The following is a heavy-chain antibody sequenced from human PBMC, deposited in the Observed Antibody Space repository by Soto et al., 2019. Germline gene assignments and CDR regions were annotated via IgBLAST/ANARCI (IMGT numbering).Heavy chain of an antibody. CDR2: IYWDDAK. CDR1: GFSLSTSGVG. CDR3: AHKGGGDRILDY. V-gene: IGHV2-5*02. D-gene: IGHD3-16*01. Sequence: QITLKESGPTLVKPTQTLTLTCTFSGFSLSTSGVGVGWIRQPPGKALEWLALIYWDDAKHYSPSLKSRLTITKDTSKNQVVLIMTNMDPGDTATYSCAHKGGGDRILDYWGQGTLVTVSS. J-gene: IGHJ4*02.